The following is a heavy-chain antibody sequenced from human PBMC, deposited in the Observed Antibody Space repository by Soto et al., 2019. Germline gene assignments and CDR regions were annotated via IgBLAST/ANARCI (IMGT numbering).Heavy chain of an antibody. D-gene: IGHD3-3*01. Sequence: QVQLVESGGGVVQPGRSLRLSCAASGFTFSSYAMHWVRQAPGKGLEWVAVISYDGSNKYYADSVKGRFTISRDNSKNTLYLQMNSLRAEDTAVYYCARDGGGSIFGVVTPYAFDIWGQGTMVTVSS. CDR3: ARDGGGSIFGVVTPYAFDI. CDR1: GFTFSSYA. J-gene: IGHJ3*02. CDR2: ISYDGSNK. V-gene: IGHV3-30-3*01.